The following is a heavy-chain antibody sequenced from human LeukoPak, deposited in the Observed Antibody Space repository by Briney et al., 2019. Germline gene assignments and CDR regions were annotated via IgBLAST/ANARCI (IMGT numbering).Heavy chain of an antibody. V-gene: IGHV3-7*01. CDR3: AALGITVWGFDI. D-gene: IGHD3-10*01. CDR1: GYTFSSDW. Sequence: GGSLRLCCATSGYTFSSDWMSRVRQAPGKGLEWVANIKKNGIEKYYVNSRKGRFTISRDNAKNSLYMQRNSLRAEDTAVYFCAALGITVWGFDIWGQGTTVTVSS. CDR2: IKKNGIEK. J-gene: IGHJ3*02.